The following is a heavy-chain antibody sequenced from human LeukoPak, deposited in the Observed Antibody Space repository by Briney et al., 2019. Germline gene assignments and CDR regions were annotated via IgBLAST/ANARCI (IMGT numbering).Heavy chain of an antibody. D-gene: IGHD2-2*01. V-gene: IGHV3-23*01. Sequence: GGSLRLSCAASRFPFSSYAMSWVRQAPGKGLEWVSAISGSGGSTYYADSVKGRFTISRDNSKNTLYLQMNSLRAEDTAVYYCAKGGLGYCSSTSCYYFDYWGQGTLVTVSS. CDR2: ISGSGGST. J-gene: IGHJ4*02. CDR3: AKGGLGYCSSTSCYYFDY. CDR1: RFPFSSYA.